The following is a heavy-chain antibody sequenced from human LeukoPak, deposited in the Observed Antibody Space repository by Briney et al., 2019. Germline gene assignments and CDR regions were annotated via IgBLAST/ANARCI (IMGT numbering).Heavy chain of an antibody. D-gene: IGHD1-26*01. Sequence: PGGSLRLSCAASGFTFDDYTMHWVRQAPGKGLEWVSLISWDGGSTYYADSVKGRFTISRDNSKNSLYLQMNSLRTEDTASYYCAKDDGATTYYFDYWGQGTLVTVSS. CDR2: ISWDGGST. J-gene: IGHJ4*02. CDR3: AKDDGATTYYFDY. CDR1: GFTFDDYT. V-gene: IGHV3-43*01.